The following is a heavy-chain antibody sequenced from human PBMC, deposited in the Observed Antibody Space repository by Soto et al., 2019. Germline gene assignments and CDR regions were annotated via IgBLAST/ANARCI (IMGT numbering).Heavy chain of an antibody. CDR3: AKVKMTYAIRGLYFDL. J-gene: IGHJ4*02. D-gene: IGHD3-9*01. V-gene: IGHV3-30*19. CDR2: ISYDGGNA. Sequence: QGQLVESGGDVVQPGRSLRLSCSASGFTFSSFGMHWVRQAPGKGLEWVALISYDGGNAYYGDSVKGRFSISRDNSKNTLYLQMNALRAEDSAVYFCAKVKMTYAIRGLYFDLWGQGTLVTVSS. CDR1: GFTFSSFG.